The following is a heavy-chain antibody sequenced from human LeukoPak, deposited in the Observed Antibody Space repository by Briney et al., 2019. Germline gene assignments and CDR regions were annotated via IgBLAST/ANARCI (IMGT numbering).Heavy chain of an antibody. CDR1: GFTFISYW. D-gene: IGHD5-18*01. CDR2: INEYGSSP. V-gene: IGHV3-74*01. CDR3: ARDAPGNTALDY. J-gene: IGHJ4*02. Sequence: PGGSLRLSCAAPGFTFISYWMHWVRQAPGKGLVWVSRINEYGSSPDFADSVKGRFTISRDNAKNTLYLQMNSLRAEDTAVYYCARDAPGNTALDYWGQGTLVTVSS.